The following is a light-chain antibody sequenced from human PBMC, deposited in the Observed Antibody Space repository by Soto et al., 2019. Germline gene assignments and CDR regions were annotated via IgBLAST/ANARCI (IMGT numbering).Light chain of an antibody. J-gene: IGKJ5*01. CDR2: GAS. CDR1: QSVSSSY. Sequence: EILLTQSSRTLSLSPGERATLSCRASQSVSSSYLAWYQQKPGQAPRLLIYGASSRATGIPDRFSGSGSGTDFTLTISRLEPEDFAVYYCQQYGSSPPITFGQGTRLEIK. V-gene: IGKV3-20*01. CDR3: QQYGSSPPIT.